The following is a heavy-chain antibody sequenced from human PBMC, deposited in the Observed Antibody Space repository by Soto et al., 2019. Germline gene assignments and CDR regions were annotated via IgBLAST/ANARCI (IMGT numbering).Heavy chain of an antibody. D-gene: IGHD6-13*01. CDR2: ISSRGTTI. J-gene: IGHJ3*02. CDR3: AKEGYSSSWPHDAFDI. Sequence: PGGSLRLSCAASGFTFSDHYMNWIRQAPGKGLERVSDISSRGTTIYYPDSVKGRFTISRDNSKNTLYLQMNSLRAEDTAVYYCAKEGYSSSWPHDAFDIWGQGTMVTVSS. V-gene: IGHV3-11*01. CDR1: GFTFSDHY.